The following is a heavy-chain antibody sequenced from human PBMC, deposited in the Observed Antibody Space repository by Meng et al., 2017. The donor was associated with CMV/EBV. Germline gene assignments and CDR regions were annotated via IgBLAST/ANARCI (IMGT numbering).Heavy chain of an antibody. J-gene: IGHJ3*02. CDR2: ISGSGGST. V-gene: IGHV3-23*01. CDR1: GFTFSSYA. Sequence: GESLKISCAASGFTFSSYAMSWVRQAPGKGLEWVSAISGSGGSTYYADSVKGRFTISRGNSKNTLYLQMNSLRAEDTAVYYCAKLGSRYCSSTSCYPRNDAFDIWGQGTMVTVSS. D-gene: IGHD2-2*01. CDR3: AKLGSRYCSSTSCYPRNDAFDI.